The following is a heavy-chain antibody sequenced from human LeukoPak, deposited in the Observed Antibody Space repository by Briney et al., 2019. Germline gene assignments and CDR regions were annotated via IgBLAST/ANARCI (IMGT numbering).Heavy chain of an antibody. CDR3: ATDSRGGRIGFDY. J-gene: IGHJ4*02. D-gene: IGHD3-16*01. CDR1: GFTVSDNY. Sequence: PGGSLRLSCVASGFTVSDNYMTWVRQAPGKGLEWVSVLYREGTTYYADSVKGRFTASRDNSKNTLLLQMNSLTSADTAVYYCATDSRGGRIGFDYWGRGTLVTVSS. CDR2: LYREGTT. V-gene: IGHV3-53*01.